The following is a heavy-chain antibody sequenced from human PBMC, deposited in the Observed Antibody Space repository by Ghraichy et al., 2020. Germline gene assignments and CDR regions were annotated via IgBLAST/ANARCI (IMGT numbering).Heavy chain of an antibody. CDR3: AREVNVVTDSDAFDI. CDR1: CGSISSANHF. V-gene: IGHV4-30-4*01. J-gene: IGHJ3*02. CDR2: VYYDGTS. Sequence: SLNISCTVSCGSISSANHFWGWVRQPPGKGLEWIGFVYYDGTSYYNPSLRSRSTISIDTSKNQFSLRLYSVTSADTARYFCAREVNVVTDSDAFDIWGRGTLVTVSS. D-gene: IGHD2-21*02.